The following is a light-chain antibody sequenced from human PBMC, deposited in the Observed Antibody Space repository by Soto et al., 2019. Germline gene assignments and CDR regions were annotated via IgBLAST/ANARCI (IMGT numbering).Light chain of an antibody. J-gene: IGKJ2*01. CDR3: QQQGT. V-gene: IGKV3-20*01. Sequence: EIVLTQSPGTLSLSPGERATRSCRASQSLSSSYVVWYQQKPGQAPRLLIYAASRRATGIPDRFSGSGSAMEYTLTISRLEPEDFAVYYCQQQGTFGQGTKLEIK. CDR1: QSLSSSY. CDR2: AAS.